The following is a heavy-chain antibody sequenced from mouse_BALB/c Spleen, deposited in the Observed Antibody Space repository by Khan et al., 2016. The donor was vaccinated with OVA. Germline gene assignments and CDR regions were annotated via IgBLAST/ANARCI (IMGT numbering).Heavy chain of an antibody. CDR2: ISSGSATI. V-gene: IGHV5-17*02. Sequence: EVELVESGGGLVQPGGSRKLSCAASGFTFSSFGMHWVRQAPEKGLEWVAYISSGSATIYYADIVKGRFTISRDNPRNTLFLQMTSLRSEDTAMYYCARSLITTWYLDVWGAGTTVTVSS. CDR1: GFTFSSFG. D-gene: IGHD2-4*01. CDR3: ARSLITTWYLDV. J-gene: IGHJ1*01.